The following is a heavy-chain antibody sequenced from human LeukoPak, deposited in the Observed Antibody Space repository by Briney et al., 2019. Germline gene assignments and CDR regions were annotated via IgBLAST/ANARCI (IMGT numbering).Heavy chain of an antibody. Sequence: GGSLRLSCAASGFTFSSYAMSWVRQAPGKGLEWVSAISGSGGSTYYADSVKGRFTISRDNSKNTLYLQMNSLTVEDTAVYYCARSQSSSLIDYWGQGTPVTVSS. CDR3: ARSQSSSLIDY. D-gene: IGHD6-13*01. CDR2: ISGSGGST. J-gene: IGHJ4*02. CDR1: GFTFSSYA. V-gene: IGHV3-23*01.